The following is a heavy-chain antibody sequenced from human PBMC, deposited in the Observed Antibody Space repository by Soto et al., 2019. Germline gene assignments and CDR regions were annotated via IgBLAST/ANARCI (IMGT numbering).Heavy chain of an antibody. CDR3: ASLGPWLGEPWRGQYFDF. J-gene: IGHJ4*02. CDR1: GYSVTSYY. Sequence: ASVKVSCNASGYSVTSYYIHWVRQAPGQGLEWMGIINPSGDTTTYAQRFQGRVTMTRDTSTNTIFMGLSSLTSEDTAVYFCASLGPWLGEPWRGQYFDFWGQGTLVTVSS. D-gene: IGHD3-10*01. V-gene: IGHV1-46*03. CDR2: INPSGDTT.